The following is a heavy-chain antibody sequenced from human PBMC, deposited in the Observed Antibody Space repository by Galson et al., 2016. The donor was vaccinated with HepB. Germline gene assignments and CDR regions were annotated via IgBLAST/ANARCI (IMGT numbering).Heavy chain of an antibody. Sequence: SLRPSCAASGLTFSRDGMHWVRQPPGKGLEWVAVIWSDGNTKFYADSVKGRFTISRDNSKNTLFLQMNSLRAEDTAVYYCARAHTIMLNYFDYWGQGTLVTVSS. CDR3: ARAHTIMLNYFDY. J-gene: IGHJ4*02. V-gene: IGHV3-33*01. CDR1: GLTFSRDG. CDR2: IWSDGNTK. D-gene: IGHD3-16*01.